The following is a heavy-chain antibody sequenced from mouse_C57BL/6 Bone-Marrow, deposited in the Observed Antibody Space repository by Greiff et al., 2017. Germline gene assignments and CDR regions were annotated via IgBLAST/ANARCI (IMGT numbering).Heavy chain of an antibody. D-gene: IGHD2-5*01. CDR1: GYAFSSSW. CDR3: ASYSNLAY. J-gene: IGHJ3*01. CDR2: IYPGDGDT. V-gene: IGHV1-82*01. Sequence: QVQLQQSGPELVKPGASVKISCKASGYAFSSSWMNWVKQRPGKGLEWIGRIYPGDGDTNYNGKFKGKATLTADKSSSTAYMQLSSLPSEDSAVYFCASYSNLAYWGQGTLVTVSA.